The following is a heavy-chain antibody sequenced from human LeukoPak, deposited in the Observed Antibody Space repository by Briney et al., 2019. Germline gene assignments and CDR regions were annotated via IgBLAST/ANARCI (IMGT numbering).Heavy chain of an antibody. CDR2: INHSGST. V-gene: IGHV4-34*01. Sequence: SETLYLTCAVYGGSFSGYYWSCIRQPPGKGLEWIGEINHSGSTNYNPSLKSRVTISVDTSKNQFSLKLSSVTAADTAVYYCARGTPPTVTTFWWFDPWGQGTLVTVSS. D-gene: IGHD4-17*01. CDR1: GGSFSGYY. J-gene: IGHJ5*02. CDR3: ARGTPPTVTTFWWFDP.